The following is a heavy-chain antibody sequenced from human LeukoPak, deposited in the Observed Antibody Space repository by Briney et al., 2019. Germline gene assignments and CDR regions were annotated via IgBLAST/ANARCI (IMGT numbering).Heavy chain of an antibody. CDR3: TTDRYYDNSELQFQH. D-gene: IGHD3-22*01. J-gene: IGHJ1*01. Sequence: GGSLGLSCAASGFTLNNAWMSWVRQAPGKGREWLGRIKRETDGGTIDYAAPVKGRFTISRDDSRNTLYLQMDSLKIEDTAVYYCTTDRYYDNSELQFQHWGQGTLVTVSS. V-gene: IGHV3-15*01. CDR1: GFTLNNAW. CDR2: IKRETDGGTI.